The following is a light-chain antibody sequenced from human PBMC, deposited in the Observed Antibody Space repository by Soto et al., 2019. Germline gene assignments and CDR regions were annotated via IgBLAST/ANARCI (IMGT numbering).Light chain of an antibody. CDR1: QGIASY. Sequence: IQLTQSPSFLASSVVYIVTFTCLSIQGIASYLAWYQQKPGKAPKLLIYDASTLQSGVPSRFSGRRSGTEFTLSISSLQPDDFATYYCQQFNSYPITFGRGTRLEIK. CDR2: DAS. V-gene: IGKV1-9*01. J-gene: IGKJ5*01. CDR3: QQFNSYPIT.